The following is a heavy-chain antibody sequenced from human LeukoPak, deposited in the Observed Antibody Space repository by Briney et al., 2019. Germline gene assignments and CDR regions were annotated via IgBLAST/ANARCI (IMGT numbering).Heavy chain of an antibody. CDR2: LKQDGNEK. CDR3: ARGGDYLDY. V-gene: IGHV3-7*05. J-gene: IGHJ4*02. CDR1: GFTFSTYW. Sequence: QPGRSMRLSCAASGFTFSTYWMSWVRQPPRKGLEWVANLKQDGNEKYYVDSVKGRFIISRDHANNSLYLQMNSLRAEDTAVYYCARGGDYLDYWGQGTLVTVSS.